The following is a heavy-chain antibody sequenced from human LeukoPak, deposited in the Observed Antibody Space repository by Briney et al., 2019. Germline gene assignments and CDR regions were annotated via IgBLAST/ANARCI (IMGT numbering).Heavy chain of an antibody. D-gene: IGHD3-10*01. CDR3: AKSPSLWFGELLPPDY. Sequence: GGSLRLSCAVSGFTFSSYAMSWVRQAPGKGLEWVSAISGSGGSTYYADSVKGRFTISRDNSKNTLYLQMNSLRAEDTAVYYCAKSPSLWFGELLPPDYWGQGTLVTVSS. CDR2: ISGSGGST. CDR1: GFTFSSYA. J-gene: IGHJ4*02. V-gene: IGHV3-23*01.